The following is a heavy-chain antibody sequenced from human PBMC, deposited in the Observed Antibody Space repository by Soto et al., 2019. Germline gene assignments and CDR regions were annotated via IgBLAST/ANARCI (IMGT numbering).Heavy chain of an antibody. V-gene: IGHV1-3*01. D-gene: IGHD4-17*01. Sequence: QVQLVQSGAEVKKPGASVKVSCKASGYTFTSYAMHWVRQAPGQRLEWMGWINAGNGNTKHSQKFQGRVTITRDTSASTAHMELSSLRSEDTAVYYCARDGDTVTTSVSGMDVWGQGTTVTVSS. J-gene: IGHJ6*02. CDR1: GYTFTSYA. CDR2: INAGNGNT. CDR3: ARDGDTVTTSVSGMDV.